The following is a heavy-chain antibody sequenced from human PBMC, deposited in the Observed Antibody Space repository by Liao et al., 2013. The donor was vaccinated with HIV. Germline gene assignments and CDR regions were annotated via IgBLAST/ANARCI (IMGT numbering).Heavy chain of an antibody. Sequence: QVQQHPWGAGLLKPSETLSLTCTVSGGSISSSGYFWGWIRQPPGKGLEWIGSVYYSGTAHYNPSLKSRVTISVDTSKNQFSLKLSSVTAADTAVYYCAKEAVGKNWFDPWGQGTLVTVFS. V-gene: IGHV4-39*07. CDR1: GGSISSSGYF. D-gene: IGHD1-14*01. CDR3: AKEAVGKNWFDP. CDR2: VYYSGTA. J-gene: IGHJ5*02.